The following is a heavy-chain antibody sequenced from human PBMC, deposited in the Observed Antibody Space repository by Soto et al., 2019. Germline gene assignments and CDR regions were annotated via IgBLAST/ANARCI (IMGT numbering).Heavy chain of an antibody. D-gene: IGHD3-10*01. CDR2: INPNSGDI. V-gene: IGHV1-8*01. CDR1: GDTFTTYD. CDR3: ARGRASGSYYLLDY. J-gene: IGHJ4*02. Sequence: ASVKVSCKASGDTFTTYDINWVRQATGHGLEWMGWINPNSGDIGYAQRFQGRVTMTRDTAIRTAYMEVSSLRSDDTAVYYCARGRASGSYYLLDYWGQGTLVTVSS.